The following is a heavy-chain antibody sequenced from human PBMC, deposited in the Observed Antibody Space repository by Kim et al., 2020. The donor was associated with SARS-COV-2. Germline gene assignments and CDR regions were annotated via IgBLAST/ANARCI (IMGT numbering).Heavy chain of an antibody. CDR3: ARHLHITTVPFYWYFDL. CDR1: GFTFRNSA. D-gene: IGHD2-21*01. CDR2: IFGSGSGT. Sequence: GGSLRLSCAASGFTFRNSAMSWVRQAPGKGLEWVSGIFGSGSGTYYADSVKGRFTISRDNSQSTLYLQMNNLRAEDMAVYYCARHLHITTVPFYWYFDLWGRGPLVPVSS. J-gene: IGHJ2*01. V-gene: IGHV3-23*01.